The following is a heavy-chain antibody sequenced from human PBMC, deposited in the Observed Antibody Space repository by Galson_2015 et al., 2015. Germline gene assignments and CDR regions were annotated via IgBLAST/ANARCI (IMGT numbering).Heavy chain of an antibody. Sequence: SVKVSCKASGYTFTSYAMHWVRQAPGQRLEWMGWINAGNGNTKYSQKFQGRVTITRDTSASTAYMELSSLRSEDTAVYYCARSDIVVVVAASKLSQRMSAFDIWGQGTTVTVSS. J-gene: IGHJ3*02. CDR2: INAGNGNT. CDR3: ARSDIVVVVAASKLSQRMSAFDI. V-gene: IGHV1-3*01. D-gene: IGHD2-15*01. CDR1: GYTFTSYA.